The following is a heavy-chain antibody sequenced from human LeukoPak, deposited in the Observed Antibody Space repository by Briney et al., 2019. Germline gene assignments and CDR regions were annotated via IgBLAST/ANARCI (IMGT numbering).Heavy chain of an antibody. J-gene: IGHJ4*02. Sequence: SETLSLTCTVSGGSISSYYWSWIRQPPGKGLEWIGYIYYSGSTNYNPSLKSRVTISVDTFKNQFSLKLSSVTAADTAVYYCARDRSHYYDSSGYDYWGQGTLVTVSS. CDR3: ARDRSHYYDSSGYDY. CDR2: IYYSGST. D-gene: IGHD3-22*01. CDR1: GGSISSYY. V-gene: IGHV4-59*01.